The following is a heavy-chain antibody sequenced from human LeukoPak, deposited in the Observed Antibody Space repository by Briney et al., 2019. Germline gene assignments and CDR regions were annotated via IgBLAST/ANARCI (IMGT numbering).Heavy chain of an antibody. CDR1: SYTFSSYG. J-gene: IGHJ5*02. V-gene: IGHV1-18*01. Sequence: GASVKVSCKASSYTFSSYGISWVRQAPGQGLEWMGWISAYNGNTNCAQKLQGRVTMTTDTSTSTAYMELRSLNSDDTAVYYCARDTGGDRWKRVLLWSNWFDPWGQGTLVTVSS. CDR3: ARDTGGDRWKRVLLWSNWFDP. CDR2: ISAYNGNT. D-gene: IGHD3-10*01.